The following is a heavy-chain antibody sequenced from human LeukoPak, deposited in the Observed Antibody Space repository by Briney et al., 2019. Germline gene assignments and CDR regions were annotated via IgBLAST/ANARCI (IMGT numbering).Heavy chain of an antibody. D-gene: IGHD2-15*01. CDR3: APTYCGGGSCYSDYFDY. Sequence: ASVKVSCKASGYTFTAYYMHWVRQAPGQGLEWMGWINPNSGDTNYVQKFQGRVTMTRDTSISTAYMELSRLRSDDMAVYYCAPTYCGGGSCYSDYFDYWGQGTLVTVSS. CDR1: GYTFTAYY. V-gene: IGHV1-2*02. CDR2: INPNSGDT. J-gene: IGHJ4*02.